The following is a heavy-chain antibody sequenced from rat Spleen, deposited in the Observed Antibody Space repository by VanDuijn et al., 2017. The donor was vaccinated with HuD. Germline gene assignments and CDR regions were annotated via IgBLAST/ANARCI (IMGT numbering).Heavy chain of an antibody. CDR3: ARWNNYAAH. V-gene: IGHV3-3*01. J-gene: IGHJ3*01. CDR1: GYSITTNY. Sequence: EVQLQESGPGLVKPSQSLSLTCSITGYSITTNYWGWIRKFPGNKLEWMGYINGAGSTDYNPSLKSSRISITRDTSKNQLFLQVNSVTTEDTATYYCARWNNYAAHWGQGTLVTVSS. D-gene: IGHD1-10*01. CDR2: INGAGST.